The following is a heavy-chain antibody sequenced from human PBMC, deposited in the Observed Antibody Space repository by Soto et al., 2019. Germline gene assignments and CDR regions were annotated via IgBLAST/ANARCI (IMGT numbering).Heavy chain of an antibody. CDR2: IYPGDSDT. CDR1: GYSFTSYW. Sequence: GESLKISCKGSGYSFTSYWIGWVRQMPGKGLEWMGIIYPGDSDTRYSPSFQGQVTISADKSISTAYLQWSSLKAPDTAMYSCAGFNYDFWSGYYNWFDPWGQGTLVTVSS. V-gene: IGHV5-51*01. J-gene: IGHJ5*02. D-gene: IGHD3-3*01. CDR3: AGFNYDFWSGYYNWFDP.